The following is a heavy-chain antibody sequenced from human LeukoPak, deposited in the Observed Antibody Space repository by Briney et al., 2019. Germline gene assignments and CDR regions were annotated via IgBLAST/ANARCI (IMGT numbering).Heavy chain of an antibody. CDR1: GFTFSSYD. V-gene: IGHV3-30*18. D-gene: IGHD3-10*01. CDR2: ISYDGSNK. Sequence: TGGSLRLSCAASGFTFSSYDMHWVRQAPGKGLEWVVVISYDGSNKYYADSVKGRFTISRDNSKNTLYLQMNSLRGEDTAVYYCAKDGNYYGSRSYPPADNWGQGTLVTVSS. J-gene: IGHJ4*02. CDR3: AKDGNYYGSRSYPPADN.